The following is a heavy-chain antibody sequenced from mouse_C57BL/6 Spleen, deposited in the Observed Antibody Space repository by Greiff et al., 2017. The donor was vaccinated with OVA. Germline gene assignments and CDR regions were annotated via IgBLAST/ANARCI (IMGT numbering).Heavy chain of an antibody. Sequence: QVQLQQSGPELVKPGASVKISCKASGYSFTSYYIHWVKQRPGQGLEWIGWIYPGSGNTKYNEKFKGKATLTADTSSSTAYMQLSSLTSEDSAVYYCACNFEDYYAMDYWGQGTSVTVSS. D-gene: IGHD2-1*01. CDR3: ACNFEDYYAMDY. CDR2: IYPGSGNT. V-gene: IGHV1-66*01. J-gene: IGHJ4*01. CDR1: GYSFTSYY.